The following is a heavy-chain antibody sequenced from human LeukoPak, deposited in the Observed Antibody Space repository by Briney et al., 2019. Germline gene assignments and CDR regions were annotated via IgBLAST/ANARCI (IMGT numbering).Heavy chain of an antibody. J-gene: IGHJ4*02. CDR3: ARGGSGWDDSLIDY. CDR2: TYYRSQRYN. D-gene: IGHD6-19*01. V-gene: IGHV6-1*01. CDR1: GDSLSSNCAA. Sequence: QTLSLTCAVSGDSLSSNCAAWNWLRPSPSRGLEWLGRTYYRSQRYNHHAEAVKSRITNNPNTSKNQFSLQQISVNPEDTAVDYCARGGSGWDDSLIDYWGQGTLVTVSS.